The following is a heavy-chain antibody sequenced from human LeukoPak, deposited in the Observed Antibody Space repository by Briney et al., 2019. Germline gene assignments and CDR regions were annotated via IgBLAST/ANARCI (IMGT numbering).Heavy chain of an antibody. J-gene: IGHJ3*01. CDR2: IYSAGST. CDR1: GFTVSSNY. CDR3: ARGISAVVSRAFDL. D-gene: IGHD2-15*01. V-gene: IGHV3-66*01. Sequence: GGSLRLSCAASGFTVSSNYMSWVRQAPGKGLEWVSVIYSAGSTYYADSVKDRFTISRDNSKNSLFLQMSSLRAEDTAVYYCARGISAVVSRAFDLWGQGTMVTVSS.